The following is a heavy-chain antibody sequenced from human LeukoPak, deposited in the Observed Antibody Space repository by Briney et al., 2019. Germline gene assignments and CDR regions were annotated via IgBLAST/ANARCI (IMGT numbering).Heavy chain of an antibody. J-gene: IGHJ4*02. V-gene: IGHV3-48*03. CDR1: GFTFSSYE. Sequence: GGSLRLSCAASGFTFSSYEMNWVRQAPGKGREWVSYISSSGSTIYYADSVKGRFTISRDNAKNSLYLQMNSLRAEDTAVYYCARDVLFYGSHDYWGQGTLVTVSS. CDR2: ISSSGSTI. CDR3: ARDVLFYGSHDY. D-gene: IGHD4-17*01.